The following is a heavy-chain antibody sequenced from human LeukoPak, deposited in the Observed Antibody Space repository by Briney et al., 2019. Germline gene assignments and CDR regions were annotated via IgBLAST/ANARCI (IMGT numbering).Heavy chain of an antibody. CDR2: VSPNNGNT. CDR3: ARSPGRYSGYNWYFDY. D-gene: IGHD5-12*01. V-gene: IGHV1-18*04. J-gene: IGHJ4*02. CDR1: GYSFSTYG. Sequence: PGASVTVSCKPSGYSFSTYGIHWLRQAPGQGLEWVGWVSPNNGNTHYAQRVQGRVSMTADTPTGTASMELRSLRSDDTAVYYCARSPGRYSGYNWYFDYWGQGTLVTVSS.